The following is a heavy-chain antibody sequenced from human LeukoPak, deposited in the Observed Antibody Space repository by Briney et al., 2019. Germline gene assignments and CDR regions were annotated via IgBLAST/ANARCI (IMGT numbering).Heavy chain of an antibody. J-gene: IGHJ4*02. Sequence: GGSLRLSCAASGFTFSDYTMNWVRQAPGKGLEWVSFIGRSGTTIYYADSVKGRFTISRDNAQNSLYLQMNSLRAEDTAVYYCARGRYCSGSRCSHFDYWGQGTLVTVSS. V-gene: IGHV3-48*04. CDR1: GFTFSDYT. CDR3: ARGRYCSGSRCSHFDY. CDR2: IGRSGTTI. D-gene: IGHD2-15*01.